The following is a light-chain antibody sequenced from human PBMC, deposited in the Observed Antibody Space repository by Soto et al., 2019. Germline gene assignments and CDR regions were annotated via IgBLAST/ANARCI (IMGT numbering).Light chain of an antibody. CDR3: QYYGSSVT. V-gene: IGKV3-20*01. J-gene: IGKJ4*01. CDR2: GTS. Sequence: EIVVRQSPGSLSLSAGERATLSLRASQSISNDHLAWYQQKPGQAPRLLIYGTSNRATGGIADRFSGSGSGTDFTLTISRLEPEDFAVYYCQYYGSSVTFAGGTKVDIK. CDR1: QSISNDH.